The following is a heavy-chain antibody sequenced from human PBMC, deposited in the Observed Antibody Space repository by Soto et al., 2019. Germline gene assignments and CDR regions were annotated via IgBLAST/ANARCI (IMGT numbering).Heavy chain of an antibody. CDR1: GFSFTSYW. V-gene: IGHV3-7*04. D-gene: IGHD3-16*01. J-gene: IGHJ4*02. CDR3: VTDYDAKGWGTY. CDR2: INEDGSEK. Sequence: EVQLVESGGGLVQPGGSLRLSCAASGFSFTSYWMDWVRQAPGKGLEWVAMINEDGSEKYYVDSVKGRFTISRDNVKNSLYLEMDSLRAEDTAVYYCVTDYDAKGWGTYWGQGNLVTVSS.